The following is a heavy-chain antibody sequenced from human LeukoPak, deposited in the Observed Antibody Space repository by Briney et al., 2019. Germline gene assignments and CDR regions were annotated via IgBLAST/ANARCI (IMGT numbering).Heavy chain of an antibody. CDR3: TRVMDIVLIGAMDV. V-gene: IGHV1-69*05. CDR2: IIPIFGTA. CDR1: GGTFSSYA. D-gene: IGHD2-8*01. Sequence: ASVKVSCKASGGTFSSYAISWVRQAPGQGLEWMGGIIPIFGTANYAQKFQGRVTITTDESTSTAYMELSSLRSEDTAVYYCTRVMDIVLIGAMDVWGKGTTVIVSS. J-gene: IGHJ6*03.